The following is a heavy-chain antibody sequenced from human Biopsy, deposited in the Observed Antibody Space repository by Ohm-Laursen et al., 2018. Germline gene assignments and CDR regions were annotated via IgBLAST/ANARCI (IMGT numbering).Heavy chain of an antibody. D-gene: IGHD2-15*01. CDR2: ISNSGNT. V-gene: IGHV4-59*08. CDR3: ARRASGGRSFDY. J-gene: IGHJ4*02. Sequence: GTLSLTCTVSGDSINSSYWSWIRQAPGKGLEWIGFISNSGNTNYNPSLKSRVTISADTSKNQFSLKLGSVTVADTAVFYCARRASGGRSFDYWGQGSLVTVSS. CDR1: GDSINSSY.